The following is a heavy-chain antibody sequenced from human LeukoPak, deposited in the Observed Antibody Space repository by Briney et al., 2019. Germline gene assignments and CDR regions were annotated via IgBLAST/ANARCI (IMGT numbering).Heavy chain of an antibody. J-gene: IGHJ4*02. CDR1: GYSFTSYW. D-gene: IGHD2-15*01. V-gene: IGHV5-51*01. CDR2: IYPGDSDT. CDR3: ARGRLGYCSGGSCYSGYPDY. Sequence: GESLKISCKGSGYSFTSYWIAWVRQMPGKGLEWMGIIYPGDSDTRYSPSFQGQVTISADKSISTAYLQWSSLKASDTAMYYCARGRLGYCSGGSCYSGYPDYWGQGTLVTVSS.